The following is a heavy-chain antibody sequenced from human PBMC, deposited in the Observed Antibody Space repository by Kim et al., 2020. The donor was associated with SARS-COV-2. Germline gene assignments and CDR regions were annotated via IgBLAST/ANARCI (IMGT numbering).Heavy chain of an antibody. CDR2: IKQDGSEK. CDR3: AREISYSSGWYGVRSYYYYGMDV. J-gene: IGHJ6*02. D-gene: IGHD6-19*01. Sequence: GGSLRLSCAASGFTFSSYWMSWVRQAPGKGLEWVANIKQDGSEKYYVDSVKGRFTISRDNAKNSLYLQMNSLRAEDTAVYYCAREISYSSGWYGVRSYYYYGMDVWGQGTTVTVSS. CDR1: GFTFSSYW. V-gene: IGHV3-7*01.